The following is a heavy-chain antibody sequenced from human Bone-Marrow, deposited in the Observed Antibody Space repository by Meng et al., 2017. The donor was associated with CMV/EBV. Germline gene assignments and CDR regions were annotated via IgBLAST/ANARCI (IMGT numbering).Heavy chain of an antibody. D-gene: IGHD2-2*01. CDR2: IYHSGST. V-gene: IGHV4-38-2*02. J-gene: IGHJ6*02. CDR1: GYSISSGYY. CDR3: ARDVPAAIFNPYYYYGMDV. Sequence: GSLRLSCTVSGYSISSGYYWGWIRQPPGKGLEWIGSIYHSGSTYYNPSLKSRVTISVDTSKNQFSLKLSSVTAADTAVYYCARDVPAAIFNPYYYYGMDVWGQGTMVTVSS.